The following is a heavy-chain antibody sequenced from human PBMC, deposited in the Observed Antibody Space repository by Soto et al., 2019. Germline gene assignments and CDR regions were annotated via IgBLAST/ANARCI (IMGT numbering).Heavy chain of an antibody. V-gene: IGHV4-4*02. CDR1: GGSIRNSNW. J-gene: IGHJ4*02. Sequence: PSETLSLTCAVSGGSIRNSNWWSWVRQFPGKGLEWIGEVHLNGNTNYNPSLKSRVTLSIDEPRNQLSLTLNSVTAADTAVYYCAREIFGGYSPAAYWGQG. CDR2: VHLNGNT. D-gene: IGHD1-26*01. CDR3: AREIFGGYSPAAY.